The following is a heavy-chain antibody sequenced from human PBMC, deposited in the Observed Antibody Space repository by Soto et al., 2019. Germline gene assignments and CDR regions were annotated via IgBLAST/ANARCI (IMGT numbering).Heavy chain of an antibody. CDR2: ISSSGSNI. CDR3: ARAARGYSYGPNWFDP. Sequence: GRSLRLSRAASRLSFSSYEMNGVHQVPGAAWEWVSYISSSGSNIYYADSVKGRFTISRDNAKNSLYLQMNKLRAEDTAVYYCARAARGYSYGPNWFDPWGQGALVTVPS. J-gene: IGHJ5*02. D-gene: IGHD5-18*01. V-gene: IGHV3-48*03. CDR1: RLSFSSYE.